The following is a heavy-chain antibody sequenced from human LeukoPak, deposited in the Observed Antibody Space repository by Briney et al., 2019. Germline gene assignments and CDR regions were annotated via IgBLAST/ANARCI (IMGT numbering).Heavy chain of an antibody. J-gene: IGHJ5*02. D-gene: IGHD7-27*01. CDR2: ISNSCDTR. Sequence: GGSLRLSCAASGFTFSDYYMSWLRQAPGKALEWLVYISNSCDTRKHADSVTARFTISRDNAKNSVFLQMNSLRAEDSGVYYCARDVRGRTPLKLGMKWFDPWGQGTRVTVSS. CDR1: GFTFSDYY. CDR3: ARDVRGRTPLKLGMKWFDP. V-gene: IGHV3-11*01.